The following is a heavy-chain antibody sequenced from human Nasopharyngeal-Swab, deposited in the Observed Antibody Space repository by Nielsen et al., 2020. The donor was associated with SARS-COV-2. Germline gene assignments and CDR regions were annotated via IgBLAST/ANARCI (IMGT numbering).Heavy chain of an antibody. D-gene: IGHD5-18*01. J-gene: IGHJ4*02. CDR1: GGSISSSSYY. CDR2: IYYSGST. V-gene: IGHV4-39*07. Sequence: SETLSLTCTVSGGSISSSSYYWGWIRQPPGKGLEWIGSIYYSGSTYYNPSLKSRVTISVDTSKNQFSLKLSSVTAADTAVYYCARGPIRGYSYGFGYFDYWGQGTLVTVSS. CDR3: ARGPIRGYSYGFGYFDY.